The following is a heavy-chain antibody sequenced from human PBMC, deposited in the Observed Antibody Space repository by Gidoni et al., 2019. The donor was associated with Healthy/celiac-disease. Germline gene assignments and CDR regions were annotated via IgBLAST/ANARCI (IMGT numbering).Heavy chain of an antibody. V-gene: IGHV3-30-3*01. CDR1: GFTFSSSA. CDR3: ARGVQLWSNYYYYGMDV. J-gene: IGHJ6*04. CDR2: ISYDGSNK. Sequence: QVQLVESGGGVVQPGRSLRLSCAASGFTFSSSAMHWVRQAPGKGLEWVAVISYDGSNKYYADSVKGRFTISRDNSKNTLYLQMNSLRAEDTAVYYCARGVQLWSNYYYYGMDVWGKGTTVTVSS. D-gene: IGHD5-18*01.